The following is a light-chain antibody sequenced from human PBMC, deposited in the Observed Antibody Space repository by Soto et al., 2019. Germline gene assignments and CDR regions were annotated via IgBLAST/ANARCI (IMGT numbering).Light chain of an antibody. J-gene: IGKJ1*01. CDR2: AAS. CDR1: QGISNY. CDR3: QKYNSGPWT. V-gene: IGKV1-27*01. Sequence: DIQMTQSPSSLCTSVGDRVTITCRASQGISNYLAWYQQKPGKVPKLLIYAASTLQSGVPSRFSGSGSGTDFTLTISSLQPEDVETYYCQKYNSGPWTLGQGTKVDIK.